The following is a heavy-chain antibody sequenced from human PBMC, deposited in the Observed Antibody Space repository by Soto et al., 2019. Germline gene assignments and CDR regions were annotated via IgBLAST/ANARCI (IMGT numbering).Heavy chain of an antibody. J-gene: IGHJ3*02. CDR3: ARDMGASVAGPVRGAFDI. CDR1: GFTFSSYA. D-gene: IGHD6-19*01. V-gene: IGHV3-30-3*01. Sequence: QVQLVESGGGVVQPGRSLRLSCAASGFTFSSYAMHWVRQAPGKGLEWVAVISYDGSNKYYADSVKGRFTISRDNSKNTLYLQMNSLRAEDTAVYYCARDMGASVAGPVRGAFDIWGQGTMVTVSS. CDR2: ISYDGSNK.